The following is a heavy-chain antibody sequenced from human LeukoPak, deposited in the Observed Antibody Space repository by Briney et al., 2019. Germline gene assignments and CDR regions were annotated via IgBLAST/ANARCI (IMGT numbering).Heavy chain of an antibody. Sequence: GGSLRLSCAASGFTFSSYAMHWVRQAPGKGLEWVAVISYDGGNKYYAHSVKGRFTISRDNSKNTLYLQMNSLTAEDTAVYYCARVDTDNDSSGYSLGAFDIWGQGTMVTVYS. CDR2: ISYDGGNK. CDR3: ARVDTDNDSSGYSLGAFDI. J-gene: IGHJ3*02. V-gene: IGHV3-30*04. CDR1: GFTFSSYA. D-gene: IGHD3-22*01.